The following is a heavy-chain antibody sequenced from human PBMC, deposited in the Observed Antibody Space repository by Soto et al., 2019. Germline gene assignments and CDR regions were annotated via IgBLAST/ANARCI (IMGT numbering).Heavy chain of an antibody. CDR3: ARGSYYYDTSGSYHY. Sequence: SETLSLTCTVSGGSISSGDYYWSWIRQPPGKGLEWIGYIYYSGSTYYNPSLKSRVTISVDTSKNQFSLKLSSVTAADTAVYYCARGSYYYDTSGSYHYWGQGTLVTLSS. J-gene: IGHJ4*02. V-gene: IGHV4-30-4*01. CDR1: GGSISSGDYY. D-gene: IGHD3-22*01. CDR2: IYYSGST.